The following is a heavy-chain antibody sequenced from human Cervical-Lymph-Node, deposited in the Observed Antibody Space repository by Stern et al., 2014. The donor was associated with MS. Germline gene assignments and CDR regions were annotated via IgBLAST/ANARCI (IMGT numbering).Heavy chain of an antibody. CDR1: GYTFTSYY. CDR3: AREEAGHRLGMMDV. V-gene: IGHV1-46*01. D-gene: IGHD6-19*01. Sequence: VQLVESGAEVKKPGASVKVSCKASGYTFTSYYMHWVRQAHGHGLEWMGIINLSGGSTSYAQKFQGRVTMTRDTSTSTVYMELSSLRSEDTAVYYCAREEAGHRLGMMDVWGLGTTVTVSS. J-gene: IGHJ6*02. CDR2: INLSGGST.